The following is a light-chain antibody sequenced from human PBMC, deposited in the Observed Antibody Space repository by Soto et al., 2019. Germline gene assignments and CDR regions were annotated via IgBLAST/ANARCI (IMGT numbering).Light chain of an antibody. CDR1: TGAVTGGYY. CDR2: STS. V-gene: IGLV7-43*01. CDR3: LLFYGDAWV. J-gene: IGLJ3*02. Sequence: QAVVTQEPSLTVSPGGTVTLTCASNTGAVTGGYYPNWFQQKAGQAPRVLIYSTSNKHSWTPARFSGSLLGGKAALTLSGVQPEDEAEYYCLLFYGDAWVFGGGTKVTVL.